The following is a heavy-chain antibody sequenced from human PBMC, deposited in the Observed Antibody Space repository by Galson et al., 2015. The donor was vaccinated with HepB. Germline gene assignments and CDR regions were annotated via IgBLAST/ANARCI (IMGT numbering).Heavy chain of an antibody. CDR3: ARGYGGNYFDP. CDR1: GYNFRNSW. J-gene: IGHJ5*02. CDR2: IYPSDSNI. V-gene: IGHV5-51*03. D-gene: IGHD5-18*01. Sequence: QSGAEVKKAGESLKISCKGSGYNFRNSWIVWVRQMPGKGLEWMGIIYPSDSNIRYSPSFQGQVTFSVDTSITTAYLQWSSLEASDTAIYYCARGYGGNYFDPRGQGTLVTVSS.